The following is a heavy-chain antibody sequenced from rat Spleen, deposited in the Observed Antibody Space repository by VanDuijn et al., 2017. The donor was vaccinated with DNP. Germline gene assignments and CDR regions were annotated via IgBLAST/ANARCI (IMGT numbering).Heavy chain of an antibody. CDR1: GFTFSTFP. CDR3: ARGTLRLHAMDA. D-gene: IGHD1-6*01. J-gene: IGHJ4*01. CDR2: ISTSGAVT. V-gene: IGHV5-46*01. Sequence: EVQLVESGGGSVQPGRSMKLSCAASGFTFSTFPMAWVRQAPTKGLEWVAAISTSGAVTYYRDSVKGRFTISRDNANSTLYLQMNSLRSEDMATYYCARGTLRLHAMDAWGQGTSVTVSS.